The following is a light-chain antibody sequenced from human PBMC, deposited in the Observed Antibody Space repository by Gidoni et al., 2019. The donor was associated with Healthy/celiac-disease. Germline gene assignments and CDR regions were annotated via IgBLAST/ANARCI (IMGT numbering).Light chain of an antibody. V-gene: IGKV1-33*01. J-gene: IGKJ3*01. CDR1: QDISNY. Sequence: DIQMTQSPSSLSASVGDRVTITCQASQDISNYLNWYQQKPGKAPKLLIYDASNLETGVPSRFSGSGSGTDFTFTISSLQPEDIATYYCQQYDNLPRTILFTFGPGTKVDIK. CDR3: QQYDNLPRTILFT. CDR2: DAS.